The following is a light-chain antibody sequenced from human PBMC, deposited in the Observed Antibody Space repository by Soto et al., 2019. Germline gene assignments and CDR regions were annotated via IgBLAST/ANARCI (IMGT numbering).Light chain of an antibody. Sequence: EIVLTQSPGTLSLSPGERATLSCRARQSVSSSYLAWYQQKPGQAPRLLIYGASSRATGIPDRFTGSGSGTDFTLTISRLEAEDFAVYYCQQYGSSPRTFGQETKVEIK. CDR1: QSVSSSY. J-gene: IGKJ1*01. V-gene: IGKV3-20*01. CDR3: QQYGSSPRT. CDR2: GAS.